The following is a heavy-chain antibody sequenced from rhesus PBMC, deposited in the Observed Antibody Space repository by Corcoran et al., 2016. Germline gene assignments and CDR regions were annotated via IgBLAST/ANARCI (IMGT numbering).Heavy chain of an antibody. CDR2: INGSGGGT. CDR3: ARVGGIAAGHAEYFEF. V-gene: IGHV4-106*01. J-gene: IGHJ1*01. Sequence: QVQLQESGPGLVKPSETLSLTCAVSGGSISDDYYWSWIRQPPGKGLEWMWYINGSGGGTNYNPSLKNRFTISIDTSKHQFSLKLSSVTAADTAVYYCARVGGIAAGHAEYFEFWGQGALVTVSS. D-gene: IGHD6-13*01. CDR1: GGSISDDYY.